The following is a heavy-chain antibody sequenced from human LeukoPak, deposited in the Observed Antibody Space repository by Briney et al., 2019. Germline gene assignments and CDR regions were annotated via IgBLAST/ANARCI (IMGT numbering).Heavy chain of an antibody. D-gene: IGHD6-13*01. CDR1: GCTFSSYS. Sequence: GGSLRLSCAASGCTFSSYSMNWVRQAPGKGLEWVSSISSSSSYIYYADSVKGRFTISRDNAKNSLYLQMNSLRAEDTAVYYCARVSSSWYDYWGQGTLVTVSS. V-gene: IGHV3-21*01. J-gene: IGHJ4*02. CDR2: ISSSSSYI. CDR3: ARVSSSWYDY.